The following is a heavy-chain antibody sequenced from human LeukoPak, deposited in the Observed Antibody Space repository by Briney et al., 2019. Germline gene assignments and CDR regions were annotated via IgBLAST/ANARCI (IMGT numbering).Heavy chain of an antibody. CDR3: ARGPPYIVVVTAIGFFDS. CDR2: IYYGGST. V-gene: IGHV4-39*01. J-gene: IGHJ4*02. Sequence: SETLSLTCTVSGGSISSSDYYWGWIRQPPGKGLEWIGSIYYGGSTYYNPSLKSRVTISVDTSMNQFSLKLSFVTTADTAVYYCARGPPYIVVVTAIGFFDSWGQGTLVTVSS. CDR1: GGSISSSDYY. D-gene: IGHD2-21*02.